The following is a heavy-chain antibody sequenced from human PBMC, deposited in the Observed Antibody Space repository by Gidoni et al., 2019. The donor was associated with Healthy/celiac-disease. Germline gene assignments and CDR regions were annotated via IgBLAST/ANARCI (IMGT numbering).Heavy chain of an antibody. J-gene: IGHJ5*02. D-gene: IGHD1-26*01. CDR3: TTRIVGAARGGDWFDP. V-gene: IGHV3-15*04. CDR1: GFTFSTAW. CDR2: IESKTDGGTT. Sequence: EVQLVESGGGLVKPGWSLRLSCAASGFTFSTAWMSWVRKAPGKGLEGVGRIESKTDGGTTDYAAPVKGRFTISRDDSKNTLYLQMNSLKTEDTAVYYCTTRIVGAARGGDWFDPWGQGTLVTVSS.